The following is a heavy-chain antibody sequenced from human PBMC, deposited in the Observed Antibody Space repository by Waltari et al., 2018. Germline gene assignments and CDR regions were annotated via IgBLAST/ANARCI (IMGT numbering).Heavy chain of an antibody. J-gene: IGHJ4*02. Sequence: EVQLVESGGGLVQPGGSLRLSCAASGFTFSSYWMSWVRQAPGKGLEWVANIKQDGSEKDYVDAVKGRFTISRDNAKNSLYLQMNSLRAEDTAVYYCAAEAGGGNYYWGQGTLVTVSS. D-gene: IGHD2-21*02. CDR1: GFTFSSYW. CDR3: AAEAGGGNYY. CDR2: IKQDGSEK. V-gene: IGHV3-7*01.